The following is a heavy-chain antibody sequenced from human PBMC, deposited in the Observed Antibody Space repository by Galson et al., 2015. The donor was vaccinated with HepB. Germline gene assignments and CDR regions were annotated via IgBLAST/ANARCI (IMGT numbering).Heavy chain of an antibody. Sequence: SLRLSCAASGFTFNRYHMDWVRQAPGKGLDSIASISGSDGRTYYADSVKGRFTISRDNSKNTLYLQMNSLTVEDTAVYYCAKIMTEDAYYWYGLDVWGQGTTVTVSS. CDR1: GFTFNRYH. CDR2: ISGSDGRT. J-gene: IGHJ6*02. V-gene: IGHV3-23*01. D-gene: IGHD3-16*01. CDR3: AKIMTEDAYYWYGLDV.